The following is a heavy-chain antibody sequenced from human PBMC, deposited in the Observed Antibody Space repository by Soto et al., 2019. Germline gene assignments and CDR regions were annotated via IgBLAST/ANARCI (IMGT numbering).Heavy chain of an antibody. CDR2: IIPISGTA. V-gene: IGHV1-69*01. J-gene: IGHJ6*02. CDR1: GGTFSSYA. D-gene: IGHD3-3*01. CDR3: ARGSAIFGVSRRYYYGMDV. Sequence: QVQLVQSGAEVKKPGSSVKVSCKASGGTFSSYAISWVRQAPGQGLEWMGGIIPISGTANYAQKFQGRVPITADESTSTAYMELSSLRSEDTAVYYCARGSAIFGVSRRYYYGMDVWGQGTTVTVSS.